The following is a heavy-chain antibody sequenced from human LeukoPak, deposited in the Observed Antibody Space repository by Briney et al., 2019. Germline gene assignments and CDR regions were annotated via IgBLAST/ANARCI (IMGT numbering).Heavy chain of an antibody. V-gene: IGHV3-23*01. CDR3: AKDGDWNDVKYFDY. J-gene: IGHJ4*02. CDR2: ISGSGGST. CDR1: GFTFSSYA. D-gene: IGHD1-1*01. Sequence: GGSLRLSCAASGFTFSSYAMSWVRQAPGKGLEWVSAISGSGGSTYYADSVKGRFTISRDNSKNTLYLQMNSLRAEDTAVYYRAKDGDWNDVKYFDYWGQGTLVTVSS.